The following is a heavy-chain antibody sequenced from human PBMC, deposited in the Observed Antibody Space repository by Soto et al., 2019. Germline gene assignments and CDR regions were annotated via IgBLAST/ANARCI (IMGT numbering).Heavy chain of an antibody. CDR3: ARKAGGSGYFQY. CDR1: GGSISSTNW. D-gene: IGHD1-26*01. V-gene: IGHV4-4*02. Sequence: QVQLQESGPGLVKPSGTLSLTCAVSGGSISSTNWWNWVRQPPGKGLEWIGEIYHSGSTNYNPSLKSRVTMSLDKSKNQFSLNLSSVTAADTAVYYCARKAGGSGYFQYWGQGTLVTVSS. CDR2: IYHSGST. J-gene: IGHJ1*01.